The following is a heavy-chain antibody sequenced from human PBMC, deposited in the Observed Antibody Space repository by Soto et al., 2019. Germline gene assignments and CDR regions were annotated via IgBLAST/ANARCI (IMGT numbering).Heavy chain of an antibody. CDR2: IYYSGST. J-gene: IGHJ4*02. Sequence: SETLSLTCTVSGGSISSGGYYWSWIRQHPGKGLEWIGYIYYSGSTYYNPSLKSRVTISVDTSKNQFSLKLSSVTAADTAVYYCARGKFSEYYYDSSGPDYWGQGTLVTVSS. CDR1: GGSISSGGYY. D-gene: IGHD3-22*01. CDR3: ARGKFSEYYYDSSGPDY. V-gene: IGHV4-31*03.